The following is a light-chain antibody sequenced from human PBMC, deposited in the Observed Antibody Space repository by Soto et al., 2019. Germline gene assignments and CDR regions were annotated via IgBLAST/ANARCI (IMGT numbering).Light chain of an antibody. J-gene: IGKJ3*01. CDR1: QSVSSSY. V-gene: IGKV3-20*01. CDR3: QQYSSSPPEFT. CDR2: GAS. Sequence: EIVLTQSPGTLSLSPGERATLSCRASQSVSSSYLAWYQQRPGQAPRLLIFGASYRATGIQDRFSGSGSGTDFTLTISRLEPEDFAVYYCQQYSSSPPEFTFGPGTKVD.